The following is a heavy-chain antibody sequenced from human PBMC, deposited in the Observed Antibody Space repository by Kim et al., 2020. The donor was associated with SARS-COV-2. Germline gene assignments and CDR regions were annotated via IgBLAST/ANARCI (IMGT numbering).Heavy chain of an antibody. J-gene: IGHJ2*01. V-gene: IGHV4-34*01. Sequence: SETLSLTCTVDGESLSDYYWSWIRQPPGKGLEWIGEVNHRGSTNYNPSPKSRVTISVDTSKNQFSLKLNSVTAADTAICYCAGPRDLYWYFDLWGRGTLVTVSS. CDR1: GESLSDYY. CDR2: VNHRGST. CDR3: AGPRDLYWYFDL.